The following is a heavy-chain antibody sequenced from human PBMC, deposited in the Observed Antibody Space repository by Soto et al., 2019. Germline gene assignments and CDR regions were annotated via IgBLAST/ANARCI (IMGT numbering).Heavy chain of an antibody. CDR1: GGSITGYY. Sequence: SETLSLTCTVSGGSITGYYWSWIRQPPWKGPEWIGNIHYSGSTNYNPSLKSRVTISVDTSKNQFSLRLSSVTAAETAVYYCARHSYYSNPLRFDPWGQGTLVTVSS. CDR2: IHYSGST. V-gene: IGHV4-59*08. CDR3: ARHSYYSNPLRFDP. J-gene: IGHJ5*02. D-gene: IGHD4-4*01.